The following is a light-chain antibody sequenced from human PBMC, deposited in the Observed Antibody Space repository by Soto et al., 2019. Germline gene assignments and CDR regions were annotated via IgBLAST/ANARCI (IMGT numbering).Light chain of an antibody. CDR1: QSISSY. CDR3: QQSYSTTMYT. V-gene: IGKV1-39*01. Sequence: DIQMTQSPSSLSASVGDRVTITCRASQSISSYLNWYQQKPGKAPKVLIYAASSLQSGVPSRCSGSGSGTDFILTISSLQPEDFATYYCQQSYSTTMYTFGQGTKLEIK. J-gene: IGKJ2*01. CDR2: AAS.